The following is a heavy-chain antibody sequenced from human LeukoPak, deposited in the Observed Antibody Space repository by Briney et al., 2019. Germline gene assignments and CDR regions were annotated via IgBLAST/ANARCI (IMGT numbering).Heavy chain of an antibody. CDR2: ISGDGGST. CDR3: AKDIASYDILTGPDY. Sequence: GGSLRLSCAASGFTFDDYTMHWVRQAPGKGLNWVSLISGDGGSTYYADSVKGRFIISRDNSKNSPYLQMNSLTTEDSALYYCAKDIASYDILTGPDYWGQGTLVTVSS. J-gene: IGHJ4*02. CDR1: GFTFDDYT. V-gene: IGHV3-43*01. D-gene: IGHD3-9*01.